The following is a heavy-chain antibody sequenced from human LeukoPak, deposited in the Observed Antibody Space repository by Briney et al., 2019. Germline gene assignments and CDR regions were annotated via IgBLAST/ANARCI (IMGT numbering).Heavy chain of an antibody. CDR3: LRNSGRYGLS. D-gene: IGHD6-19*01. J-gene: IGHJ1*01. CDR1: GFTLSSYE. V-gene: IGHV3-23*01. Sequence: PGGSLRLSFTDSGFTLSSYEMSWIRQAPGKGLEWVTSIDYDGGSGHYADSVKGRFTISRDNSNNTLFLHLNSLRGEDTAVYYCLRNSGRYGLSWGQGTLVTVSS. CDR2: IDYDGGSG.